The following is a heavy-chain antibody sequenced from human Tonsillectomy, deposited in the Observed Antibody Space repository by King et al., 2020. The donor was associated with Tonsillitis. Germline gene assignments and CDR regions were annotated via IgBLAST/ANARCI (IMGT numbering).Heavy chain of an antibody. D-gene: IGHD2-15*01. J-gene: IGHJ4*02. Sequence: QLVQSGAEVKKPGASVKVSCKASGYTFTNYGVSWVRQAPGQGLEWMGWITVYNGNTNYAQMLQGRVTMTTDTSTSTAYMELRSLRSDDTAVYYCARSDIVVVPDAFDYWGQGTLVTVSS. CDR2: ITVYNGNT. V-gene: IGHV1-18*04. CDR1: GYTFTNYG. CDR3: ARSDIVVVPDAFDY.